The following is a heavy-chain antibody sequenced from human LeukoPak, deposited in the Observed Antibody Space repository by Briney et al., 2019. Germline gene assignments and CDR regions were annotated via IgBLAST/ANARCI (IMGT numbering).Heavy chain of an antibody. Sequence: ASVKVSCKASGYTFSSYGISWVRQAPGQGLEGMGWISAYNGNTNYAHNLQGRVTITTDTSTSTAYMELRSLRSDDTAVYYCARHGLFYGDYAAYAFDIWGQGTMVTVSS. D-gene: IGHD4-17*01. J-gene: IGHJ3*02. CDR1: GYTFSSYG. CDR2: ISAYNGNT. CDR3: ARHGLFYGDYAAYAFDI. V-gene: IGHV1-18*01.